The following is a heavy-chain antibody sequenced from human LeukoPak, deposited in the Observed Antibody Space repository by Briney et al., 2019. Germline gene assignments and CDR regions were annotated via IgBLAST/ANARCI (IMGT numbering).Heavy chain of an antibody. D-gene: IGHD3-22*01. CDR1: GFTFNTYG. Sequence: GGSLRLSCAASGFTFNTYGMHWVRQAPGKGLEWVSVIWYDGSDKYYADSVKGRFTISKDNSKNTLYLQMNSLGAEDTAVYYCARGARPDSSGYCDFWGQGTLVTVSS. J-gene: IGHJ4*02. CDR2: IWYDGSDK. CDR3: ARGARPDSSGYCDF. V-gene: IGHV3-33*01.